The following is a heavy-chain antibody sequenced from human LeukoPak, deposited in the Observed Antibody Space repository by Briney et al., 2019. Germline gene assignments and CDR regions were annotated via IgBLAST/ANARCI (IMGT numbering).Heavy chain of an antibody. CDR3: TNLLY. CDR1: GFTFSNYH. J-gene: IGHJ4*02. Sequence: GGSLTLSCAASGFTFSNYHMNWFRQTPGKGLEWVSGITGSGNIIYYADSVKGRFTISRDNSKNTFYLQMNSLKVEDTAVYYCTNLLYWGQGTLVTVSS. D-gene: IGHD3-10*01. CDR2: ITGSGNII. V-gene: IGHV3-23*01.